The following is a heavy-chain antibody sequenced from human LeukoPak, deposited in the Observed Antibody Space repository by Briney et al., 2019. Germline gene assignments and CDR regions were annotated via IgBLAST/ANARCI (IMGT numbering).Heavy chain of an antibody. D-gene: IGHD3-22*01. CDR3: ARSYYFDSSHTVDY. CDR1: GFTFSSYG. V-gene: IGHV3-33*01. Sequence: PGGSLRLSCAASGFTFSSYGMHWVRQAPGKGLEWVVVIWYDGSNKYYADSVKGRFTISRDNSKNTLYLQMNSLRAEDTAVYYCARSYYFDSSHTVDYWGQGTLVTVSS. CDR2: IWYDGSNK. J-gene: IGHJ4*02.